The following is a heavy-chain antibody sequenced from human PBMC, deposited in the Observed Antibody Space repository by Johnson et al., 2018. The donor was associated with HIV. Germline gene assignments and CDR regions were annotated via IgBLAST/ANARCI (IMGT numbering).Heavy chain of an antibody. CDR3: YDFWIGQGFDV. CDR1: GFTFSSYW. D-gene: IGHD3/OR15-3a*01. Sequence: VQLVESGGGLVQPGGSLRLSCVASGFTFSSYWMTWVRQAPGKGLEWVANIKQDGSEKYYVDSVKGRFTISRDNAKNSLYLEMSSLKTEDTAVYFCYDFWIGQGFDVWGQGTKVTVSS. J-gene: IGHJ3*01. V-gene: IGHV3-7*03. CDR2: IKQDGSEK.